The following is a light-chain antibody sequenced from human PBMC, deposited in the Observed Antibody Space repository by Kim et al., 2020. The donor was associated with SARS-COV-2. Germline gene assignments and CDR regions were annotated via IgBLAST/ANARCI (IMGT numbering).Light chain of an antibody. CDR2: RSN. CDR3: AAWDDSLSGRV. J-gene: IGLJ3*02. Sequence: GQSVTIDCYGRSSKIERNYVYWYQQAPGTAPKVLIPRSNQQPSGVPDRFPGPKSGTSASLAISGLRSEDEADYYCAAWDDSLSGRVFGGGTQLTVL. V-gene: IGLV1-47*01. CDR1: SSKIERNY.